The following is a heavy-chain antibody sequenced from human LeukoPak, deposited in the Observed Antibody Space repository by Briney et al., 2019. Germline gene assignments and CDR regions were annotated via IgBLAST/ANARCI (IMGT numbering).Heavy chain of an antibody. CDR3: ARAEVQELPAAGMDV. J-gene: IGHJ6*03. V-gene: IGHV1-69*02. Sequence: SVKVSCKASGGTFSSYTISWARQAPGQGLEWMGRIIPILGITNYAQKFQGRVSITADKSTSTAYMELSSLRSEDTAVYYCARAEVQELPAAGMDVWGKGTTVTVSS. D-gene: IGHD1-7*01. CDR2: IIPILGIT. CDR1: GGTFSSYT.